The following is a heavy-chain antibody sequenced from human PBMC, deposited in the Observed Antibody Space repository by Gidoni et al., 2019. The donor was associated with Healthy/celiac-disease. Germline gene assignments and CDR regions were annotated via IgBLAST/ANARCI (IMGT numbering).Heavy chain of an antibody. J-gene: IGHJ2*01. V-gene: IGHV3-48*02. CDR3: ARDLGDYLGPWYFDL. Sequence: EVQLVESGGGLVQPGGSLRRSCAASGFTFSSDSMNWVRQAPGKGLGWVSYISSSSSTIYYAASVKGRFTISRDNAKNSLYLQMNSLRDEDTAVYYCARDLGDYLGPWYFDLWGRGTLVTVSS. CDR2: ISSSSSTI. D-gene: IGHD4-17*01. CDR1: GFTFSSDS.